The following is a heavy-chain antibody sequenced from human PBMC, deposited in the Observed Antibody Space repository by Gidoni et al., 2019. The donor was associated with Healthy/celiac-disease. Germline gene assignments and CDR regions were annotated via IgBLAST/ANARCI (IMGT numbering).Heavy chain of an antibody. Sequence: QVQLVESGGGVVQPGRSLRLSCAASGFTFSSYGMHWVRQAPGKGLEWVAVIWYDGSNKYYADSVKGRFTISRDNSKNTLYLQMNSLRAEDTAVYYCARGRYYYDSSGYYWFDAFDIWGQGTMVTVSS. CDR2: IWYDGSNK. J-gene: IGHJ3*02. D-gene: IGHD3-22*01. CDR1: GFTFSSYG. CDR3: ARGRYYYDSSGYYWFDAFDI. V-gene: IGHV3-33*01.